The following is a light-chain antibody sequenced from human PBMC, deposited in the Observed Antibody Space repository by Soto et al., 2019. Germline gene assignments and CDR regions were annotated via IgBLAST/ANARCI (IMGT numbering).Light chain of an antibody. Sequence: QSALTQPPSASGSPGQSVTISCSGISSDVGGYNYVSWYQQHPGKAPKLIIFEVSKRPSGVPDRFSGSKSGNTASLTVSGLQAEDEADYYCSSYAGSNTVVFGGGTKLTVL. CDR1: SSDVGGYNY. V-gene: IGLV2-8*01. CDR2: EVS. CDR3: SSYAGSNTVV. J-gene: IGLJ2*01.